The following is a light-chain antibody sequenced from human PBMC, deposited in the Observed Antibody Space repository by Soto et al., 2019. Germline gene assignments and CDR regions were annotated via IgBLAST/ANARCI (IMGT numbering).Light chain of an antibody. CDR1: MRDVGAYNL. CDR2: EVR. CDR3: SAYTAISTLV. Sequence: QSALTQPASVSGSAGQSITISCSGTMRDVGAYNLVSCYQQPPGTAPKLIIYEVRNRPSGIASRFSGSRSGNTASLTISGLQAEDEGYYYCSAYTAISTLVFGGGTKLTVL. V-gene: IGLV2-14*01. J-gene: IGLJ3*02.